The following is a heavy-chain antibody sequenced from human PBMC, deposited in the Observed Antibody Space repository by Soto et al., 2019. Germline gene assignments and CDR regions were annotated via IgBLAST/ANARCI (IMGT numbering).Heavy chain of an antibody. V-gene: IGHV3-23*01. CDR1: GFTFSSYA. CDR2: ISPSGGST. J-gene: IGHJ4*02. Sequence: EVQLLESGGGLVQSGGSLRLSCAASGFTFSSYAMSWVRQAPGKGLEWVSGISPSGGSTYYADSVKGRFTISRDSSKNTLYRQMNSLRAEDTAVYYCAKKVGGSYFFDRWGQGTLVTVSS. D-gene: IGHD1-26*01. CDR3: AKKVGGSYFFDR.